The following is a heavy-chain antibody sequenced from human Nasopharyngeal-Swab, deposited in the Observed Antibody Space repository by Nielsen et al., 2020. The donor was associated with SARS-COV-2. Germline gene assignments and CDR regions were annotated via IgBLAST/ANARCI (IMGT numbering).Heavy chain of an antibody. CDR3: AREGEYGAYDAPDY. J-gene: IGHJ4*02. D-gene: IGHD5-12*01. CDR2: IVPALGLP. V-gene: IGHV1-69*10. Sequence: SVKVSCKTSGDTFTNSAISWVRQAPGQGLEWMGGIVPALGLPNYAQKFRGRLTISADRSTTTSYLELSSLRFEDTAMYYCAREGEYGAYDAPDYWGQGTLVTVSS. CDR1: GDTFTNSA.